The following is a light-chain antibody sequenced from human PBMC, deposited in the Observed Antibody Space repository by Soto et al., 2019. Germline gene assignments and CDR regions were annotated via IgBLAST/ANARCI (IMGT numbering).Light chain of an antibody. CDR3: LSSTSGNKTV. CDR1: STDIGGYNN. Sequence: QAVVTQPASVSGSPGQSITISCTGTSTDIGGYNNVSWYQQHPDKAPRLLIYDVTHRPSGVSNPVSGSKSGNTASLTISGLQDEYEADNYCLSSTSGNKTVFGGGTQLTVL. J-gene: IGLJ7*01. V-gene: IGLV2-14*01. CDR2: DVT.